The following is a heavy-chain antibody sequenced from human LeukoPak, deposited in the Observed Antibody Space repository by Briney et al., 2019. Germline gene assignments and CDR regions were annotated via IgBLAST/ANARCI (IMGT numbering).Heavy chain of an antibody. J-gene: IGHJ4*02. D-gene: IGHD7-27*01. CDR2: IGSSGGGI. V-gene: IGHV3-23*01. CDR3: AIDPNWGTHS. Sequence: GGSLRLSCAASGFTFSTYTMYWVRHPPGKRLEWVSIIGSSGGGIHYADSVKGRFTISRDNSKNALYLQMSSLRVEDTAVYYCAIDPNWGTHSWGQGVLVTVSS. CDR1: GFTFSTYT.